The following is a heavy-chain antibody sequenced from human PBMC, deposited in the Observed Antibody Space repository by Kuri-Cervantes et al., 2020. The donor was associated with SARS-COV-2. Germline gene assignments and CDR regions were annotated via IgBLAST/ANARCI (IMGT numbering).Heavy chain of an antibody. V-gene: IGHV3-30*18. J-gene: IGHJ4*02. CDR1: GFTFSSYG. Sequence: GESLKISCAASGFTFSSYGMHWVRQAPGKGLEWVAVISYDGSNKYYADSVKGRFTISRDNSKNTLYLQMNSLRAEDTAVYYSAKDSGYYDSSGYYRYWGQGTLVTVSS. CDR2: ISYDGSNK. CDR3: AKDSGYYDSSGYYRY. D-gene: IGHD3-22*01.